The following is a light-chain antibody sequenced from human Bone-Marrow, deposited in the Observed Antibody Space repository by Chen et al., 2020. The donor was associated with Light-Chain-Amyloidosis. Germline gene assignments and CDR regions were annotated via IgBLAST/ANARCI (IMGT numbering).Light chain of an antibody. J-gene: IGKJ4*01. V-gene: IGKV4-1*01. CDR1: QSVLSSSVNKNY. Sequence: DIVMTQSPDPLAVSLGERATINCKSSQSVLSSSVNKNYLAWFQQKPGQPPNLLIDETSTRESGVPDRFSGSGSGTDFTLTISGLQAEDVAIYYCQQYYGAPLTFGGGTKVEIK. CDR2: ETS. CDR3: QQYYGAPLT.